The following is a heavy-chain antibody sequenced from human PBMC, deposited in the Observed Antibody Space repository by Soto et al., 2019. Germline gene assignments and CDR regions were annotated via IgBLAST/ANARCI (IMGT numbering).Heavy chain of an antibody. CDR2: ISYDGSNK. Sequence: GGSLRLSCAASGFTFSSYGMHWVRQAPGKGLEWVAVISYDGSNKYYADSVKGRFTISRDNSKNTLYLQMNSLRAEDTAVYYCAKDLFKDGYNSFYFDYWGQGTLVTVSS. D-gene: IGHD5-12*01. CDR1: GFTFSSYG. V-gene: IGHV3-30*18. CDR3: AKDLFKDGYNSFYFDY. J-gene: IGHJ4*02.